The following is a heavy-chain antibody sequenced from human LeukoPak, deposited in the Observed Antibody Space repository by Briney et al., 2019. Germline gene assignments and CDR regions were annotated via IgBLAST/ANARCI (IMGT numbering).Heavy chain of an antibody. CDR2: INSDGSNT. V-gene: IGHV3-74*01. Sequence: GGSLRLSCAASGFTFSSYWMHWVRQAPGKGLVWVSHINSDGSNTSYADSVKGRFTISRDYAKNTLYLQMTSLRAEDTAVYCCARTYYYGSNYYGMDVWGQGTTVTVSS. CDR1: GFTFSSYW. CDR3: ARTYYYGSNYYGMDV. J-gene: IGHJ6*02. D-gene: IGHD3-10*01.